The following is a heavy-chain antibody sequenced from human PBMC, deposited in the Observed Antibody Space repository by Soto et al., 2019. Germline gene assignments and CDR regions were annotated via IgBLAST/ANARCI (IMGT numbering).Heavy chain of an antibody. D-gene: IGHD3-10*01. Sequence: ASVKVSCKASGYTFTSYGISWVRQAPGQGLEWMGWISAYNGNTNYAQKLQGRVTMTTDTSTSTAYMELRSLRSDDTAVYYCASNYGGSGSYYNYYYYGMDVWGQGTTVTVSS. V-gene: IGHV1-18*01. J-gene: IGHJ6*02. CDR2: ISAYNGNT. CDR3: ASNYGGSGSYYNYYYYGMDV. CDR1: GYTFTSYG.